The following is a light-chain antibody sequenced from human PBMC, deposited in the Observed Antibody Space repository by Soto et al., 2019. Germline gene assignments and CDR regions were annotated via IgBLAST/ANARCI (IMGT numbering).Light chain of an antibody. Sequence: MVMTQAPHTLSGSPVERATLSCRASQNVGNNLVWYQQKPGQAPRLLIYGASTRATGIPARFSGSGSGTEFTLTISSLQSEDFAVYYCQQYNNWPRTFGQGTKVDIK. CDR2: GAS. CDR3: QQYNNWPRT. CDR1: QNVGNN. V-gene: IGKV3-15*01. J-gene: IGKJ1*01.